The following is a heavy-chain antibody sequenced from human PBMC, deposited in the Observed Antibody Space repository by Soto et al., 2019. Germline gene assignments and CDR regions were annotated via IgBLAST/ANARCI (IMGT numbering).Heavy chain of an antibody. CDR3: RVWDGDASFYYYCGMDV. Sequence: SETLSLTCTVSGGSISSSSYYWGWIRQPPGKGLEWIGSIYYSGSTYYNPSLKSRVTISVDTSKNQFSLKLSSVTAADTAVYYCRVWDGDASFYYYCGMDVWGKGTT. V-gene: IGHV4-39*01. D-gene: IGHD4-17*01. CDR1: GGSISSSSYY. CDR2: IYYSGST. J-gene: IGHJ6*04.